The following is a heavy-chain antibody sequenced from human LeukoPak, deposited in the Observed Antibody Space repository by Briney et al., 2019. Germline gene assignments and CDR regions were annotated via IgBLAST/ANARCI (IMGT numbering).Heavy chain of an antibody. V-gene: IGHV4-59*11. CDR3: ARGGVAAKYYFDY. Sequence: TSETLSLTCTVSGGSISPLHWSWIRQPPGKGLEFIGYIYYSGTTNYNPSLKSRVTLSVDTSKNQFSLTLGSVTAEDTAVYYCARGGVAAKYYFDYWGQGTMVTVSS. D-gene: IGHD3-10*01. CDR1: GGSISPLH. J-gene: IGHJ4*02. CDR2: IYYSGTT.